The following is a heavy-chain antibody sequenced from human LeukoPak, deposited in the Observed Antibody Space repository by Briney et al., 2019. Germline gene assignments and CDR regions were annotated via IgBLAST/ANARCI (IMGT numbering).Heavy chain of an antibody. CDR1: GYTFTSYG. Sequence: VASVKVSCKASGYTFTSYGIGWVRQAPGQGLEWMGWISAYNGNTNYAQKLQGRVTMTTDTSTSTAYMELRSLRSDDTAVYYCAMAPGSCSSTSCTGGIDPWGQGTLVTVSS. CDR2: ISAYNGNT. J-gene: IGHJ5*02. D-gene: IGHD2-2*01. CDR3: AMAPGSCSSTSCTGGIDP. V-gene: IGHV1-18*01.